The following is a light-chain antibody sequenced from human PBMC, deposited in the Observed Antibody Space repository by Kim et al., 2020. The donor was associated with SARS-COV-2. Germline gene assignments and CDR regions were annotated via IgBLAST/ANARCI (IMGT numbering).Light chain of an antibody. CDR2: GAS. CDR3: QHFRSSPPRYT. CDR1: QSVSRSF. Sequence: PGETATLSCRGSQSVSRSFLAWYQQRAGQAPRLLIYGASNRATGIPDRFSGSGSETDFTLTISRLEPEDFAVYYCQHFRSSPPRYTFGQGTKLEI. J-gene: IGKJ2*01. V-gene: IGKV3-20*01.